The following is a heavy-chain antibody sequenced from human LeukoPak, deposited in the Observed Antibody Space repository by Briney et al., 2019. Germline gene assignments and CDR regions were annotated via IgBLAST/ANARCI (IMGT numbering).Heavy chain of an antibody. D-gene: IGHD3-10*01. CDR3: AKAHYRSYHYGLDV. J-gene: IGHJ6*02. Sequence: GGSLRLSCAASGFTFSSYWMNWVRQAPGKGLEWVSGVTWNSGSLTYAASVKGRFTISRDNAKNSLYLQMNNLRTEDSALYYCAKAHYRSYHYGLDVWGQGTSVTVS. CDR2: VTWNSGSL. V-gene: IGHV3-9*01. CDR1: GFTFSSYW.